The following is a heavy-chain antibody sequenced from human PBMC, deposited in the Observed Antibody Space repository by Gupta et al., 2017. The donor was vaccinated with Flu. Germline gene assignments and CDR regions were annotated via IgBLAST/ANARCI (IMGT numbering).Heavy chain of an antibody. CDR3: ARRYCSGGSCYGRVDV. D-gene: IGHD2-15*01. J-gene: IGHJ6*02. CDR2: INPNSGGT. Sequence: YYMHWVRQDPGQGLEWMGWINPNSGGTNYAQKFQGRVTMTRDTSISTAYMELSRLRSDDTAVYYCARRYCSGGSCYGRVDVWGQGTTVTVSS. CDR1: YY. V-gene: IGHV1-2*02.